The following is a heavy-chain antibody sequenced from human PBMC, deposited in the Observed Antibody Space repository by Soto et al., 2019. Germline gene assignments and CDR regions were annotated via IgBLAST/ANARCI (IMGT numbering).Heavy chain of an antibody. Sequence: SVEVSCKASGGRFSGYAISWVRQAPGQGLEWMGGIIPIFGTANCAQKFQGRVTITADESTSTAYMELSSLRSEDTAVYYCARTDPIAARSGSGYYYYGMDVWGQGTTFTVSS. CDR3: ARTDPIAARSGSGYYYYGMDV. V-gene: IGHV1-69*13. J-gene: IGHJ6*02. CDR2: IIPIFGTA. D-gene: IGHD6-6*01. CDR1: GGRFSGYA.